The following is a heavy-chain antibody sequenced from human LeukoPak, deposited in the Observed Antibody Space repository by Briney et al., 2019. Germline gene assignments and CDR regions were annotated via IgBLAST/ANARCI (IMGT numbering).Heavy chain of an antibody. CDR2: INPNSGDT. Sequence: ASVKVSCKASGYTFTGYYIHWVRQAPGQGLEWMGRINPNSGDTNYAQKFQGRVTMTRDTSISTAYMELSRLRSDDTAVYYCAKDFSYGDYSDYWGQGTLVTVSS. CDR3: AKDFSYGDYSDY. V-gene: IGHV1-2*06. CDR1: GYTFTGYY. D-gene: IGHD4-17*01. J-gene: IGHJ4*02.